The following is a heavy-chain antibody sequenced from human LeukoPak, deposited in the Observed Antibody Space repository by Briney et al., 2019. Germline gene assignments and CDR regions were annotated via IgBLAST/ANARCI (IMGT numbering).Heavy chain of an antibody. V-gene: IGHV3-11*01. CDR2: ISSSGSTI. CDR3: ARAVYDFWSGHSDYYYYMDV. CDR1: GFTFSDYY. J-gene: IGHJ6*03. D-gene: IGHD3-3*01. Sequence: PGGSLRLSCAASGFTFSDYYMSWIRQAPGKGLEWVSYISSSGSTIYYADSVKGRFTISRDNAKNSLCLQMNSLRAEDTAVYYCARAVYDFWSGHSDYYYYMDVWGKGTTVTVSS.